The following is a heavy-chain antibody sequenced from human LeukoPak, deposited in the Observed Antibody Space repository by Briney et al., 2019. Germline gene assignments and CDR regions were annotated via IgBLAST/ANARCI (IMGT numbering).Heavy chain of an antibody. Sequence: RPSETLSLTCTVSGASISNYYWSWIRQPPGKGLEWIGYSYYGGSTNYNWSLKSRVTISVDTAKNQFSLKLSSVTAADTAVYYCARRASRDGYNFDYWGQGSLVTVSS. CDR3: ARRASRDGYNFDY. J-gene: IGHJ4*02. V-gene: IGHV4-59*08. CDR1: GASISNYY. D-gene: IGHD5-24*01. CDR2: SYYGGST.